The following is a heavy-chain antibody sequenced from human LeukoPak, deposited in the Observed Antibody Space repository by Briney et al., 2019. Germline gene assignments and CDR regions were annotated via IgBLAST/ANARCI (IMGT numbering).Heavy chain of an antibody. V-gene: IGHV3-73*01. Sequence: GGSLRLSCAASGFLFSTYGMHWVRQASGKGLEWVGRIRSKANSYATAYAASVKGRFTISRDDSKNTAYLQMNGLKTEDTAVYYGSSGSYYPSLWGQGTLVTVSS. CDR2: IRSKANSYAT. CDR3: SSGSYYPSL. CDR1: GFLFSTYG. J-gene: IGHJ4*02. D-gene: IGHD1-26*01.